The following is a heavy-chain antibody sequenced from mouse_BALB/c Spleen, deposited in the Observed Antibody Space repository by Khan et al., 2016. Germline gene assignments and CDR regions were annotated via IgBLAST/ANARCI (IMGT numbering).Heavy chain of an antibody. CDR1: GYTSANYW. Sequence: QVQLQQPGAELARPGASVRLSCKASGYTSANYWMQWVKQRPGQGLEWIGYIYPGDGNTRYSQTFKDKATLTADKSYSSAYMQLSSVASEDSAVYDCAEAIFVYWGQGTLVTVSA. V-gene: IGHV1-87*01. J-gene: IGHJ3*01. CDR2: IYPGDGNT. CDR3: AEAIFVY.